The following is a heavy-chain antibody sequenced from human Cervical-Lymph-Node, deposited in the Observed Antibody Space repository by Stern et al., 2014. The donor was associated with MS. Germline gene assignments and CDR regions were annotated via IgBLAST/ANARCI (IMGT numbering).Heavy chain of an antibody. CDR1: GGTFSNFA. CDR3: AANAYTSSWYSEF. CDR2: IIPIFETA. D-gene: IGHD6-13*01. V-gene: IGHV1-69*01. Sequence: VQLVESGAEVKKPGSSVKVSCKASGGTFSNFAIRWVRQSPGHGLEWMGGIIPIFETANYIEKFQGRVTITADESTNTAYMELISLRSDDTALYFCAANAYTSSWYSEFWGQGTLVTVSS. J-gene: IGHJ4*02.